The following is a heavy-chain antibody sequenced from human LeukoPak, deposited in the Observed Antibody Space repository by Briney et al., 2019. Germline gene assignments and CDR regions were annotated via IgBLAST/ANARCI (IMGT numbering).Heavy chain of an antibody. J-gene: IGHJ4*02. CDR1: GFMFSNFA. CDR2: SYYSGGIT. Sequence: GGSLRLSCGASGFMFSNFAMSWVRQAPGKGLEWVSTSYYSGGITSSADSVKGRFTISRDNAKNTLYLQMNSLRAEDTAVYYCAKDQGQAVVPRRFDYWGQGTLVTVSS. CDR3: AKDQGQAVVPRRFDY. D-gene: IGHD2-2*01. V-gene: IGHV3-23*01.